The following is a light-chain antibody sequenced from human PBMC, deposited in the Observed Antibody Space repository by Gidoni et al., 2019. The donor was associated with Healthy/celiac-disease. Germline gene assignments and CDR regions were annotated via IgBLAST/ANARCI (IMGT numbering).Light chain of an antibody. CDR2: AAS. CDR1: QSISSY. Sequence: DIQMTQSPSSLSASVGDRVTITCRASQSISSYLNWYQQKPGKAPKLLIYAASSLQSGVPSRFSGSGSGTDFTLTISSLQPEDFATYYCQQSYSTLRTWTSGQGTKVEIK. CDR3: QQSYSTLRTWT. V-gene: IGKV1-39*01. J-gene: IGKJ1*01.